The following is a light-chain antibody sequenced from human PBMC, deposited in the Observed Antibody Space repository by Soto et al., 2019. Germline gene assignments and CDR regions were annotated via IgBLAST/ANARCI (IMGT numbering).Light chain of an antibody. Sequence: EIVLTQSAGTLSLSPGERATLSCRASQSVSSSYLAWYQQKPGQAPRLLIYGASSRATGIPDRFSGSGSGTDFTLTISRLEPEDFAVYYCQQYGSSPPFTFGPRTKVDIK. J-gene: IGKJ3*01. V-gene: IGKV3-20*01. CDR2: GAS. CDR3: QQYGSSPPFT. CDR1: QSVSSSY.